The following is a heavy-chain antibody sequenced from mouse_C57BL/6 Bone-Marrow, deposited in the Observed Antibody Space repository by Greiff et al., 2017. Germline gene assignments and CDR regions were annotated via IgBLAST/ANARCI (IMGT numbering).Heavy chain of an antibody. Sequence: EVKVVESGGGLVKPGGSLKLSCAASGFTFSDYGMHWVRQAPEKGLEWVAYISSGSSTIYYADTVKGRFTISRDNAKNTLFLQMTSLRSEDTAMYYCARPFYDGYYAFFAYWGQGTLVTVSA. D-gene: IGHD2-3*01. CDR3: ARPFYDGYYAFFAY. J-gene: IGHJ3*01. V-gene: IGHV5-17*01. CDR1: GFTFSDYG. CDR2: ISSGSSTI.